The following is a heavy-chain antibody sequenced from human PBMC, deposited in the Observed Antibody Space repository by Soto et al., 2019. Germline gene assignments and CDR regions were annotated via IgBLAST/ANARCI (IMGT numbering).Heavy chain of an antibody. CDR3: ARSVAAAHFDS. J-gene: IGHJ4*02. V-gene: IGHV3-11*01. CDR2: ISGNGTTK. CDR1: GFTFSDDY. Sequence: QVQLVESGGGLGKPGGSLRLSCAASGFTFSDDYMSWIRQAPGKGLEWVSYISGNGTTKYYADSVKGRFTISWDNAKNSLYLQMTSLRAEDSAVYYCARSVAAAHFDSWGQGTPVTVSS. D-gene: IGHD2-15*01.